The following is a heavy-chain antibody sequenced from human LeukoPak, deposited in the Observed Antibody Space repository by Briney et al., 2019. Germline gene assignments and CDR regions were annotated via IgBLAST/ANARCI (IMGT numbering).Heavy chain of an antibody. V-gene: IGHV1-69*01. J-gene: IGHJ4*02. CDR2: IIPIFGTA. CDR3: AREDSSGGNDSIH. D-gene: IGHD3-22*01. Sequence: RQAPGQGLEWMGGIIPIFGTANYAQKFQGRVTITADESTSTAYMELSSLRSEDTAVYYCAREDSSGGNDSIHWGQGTLVTVSS.